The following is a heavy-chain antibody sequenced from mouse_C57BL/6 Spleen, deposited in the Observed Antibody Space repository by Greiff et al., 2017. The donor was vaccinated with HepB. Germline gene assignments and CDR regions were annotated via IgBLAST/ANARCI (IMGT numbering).Heavy chain of an antibody. J-gene: IGHJ2*01. D-gene: IGHD1-1*01. CDR3: ARYGGCQYAYYFDY. CDR1: GYTFTSYW. CDR2: IDPSDSET. Sequence: QVQLQQPGAELVRPGSSVKLSCKASGYTFTSYWMHWVKQRPIQGLEWIGNIDPSDSETHYNQKFKDKATLTVDKSSSTAYMQLSSLTSEDSAVYYCARYGGCQYAYYFDYWGQGTTLTVSS. V-gene: IGHV1-52*01.